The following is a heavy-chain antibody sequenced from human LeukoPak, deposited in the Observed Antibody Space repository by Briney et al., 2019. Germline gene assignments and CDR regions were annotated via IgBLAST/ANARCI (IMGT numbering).Heavy chain of an antibody. J-gene: IGHJ6*03. CDR1: GGSFSGYY. CDR2: IYYSGST. V-gene: IGHV4-34*01. D-gene: IGHD3-10*01. Sequence: SETLSLTCAVYGGSFSGYYWSWIRQPPGKGLEWIGSIYYSGSTYYNPSLKSRGTISVDTSKSQFSLKLSSVTAADTDVYYCARHRITMVRGVYDYYYMDVWGKGTTVTISS. CDR3: ARHRITMVRGVYDYYYMDV.